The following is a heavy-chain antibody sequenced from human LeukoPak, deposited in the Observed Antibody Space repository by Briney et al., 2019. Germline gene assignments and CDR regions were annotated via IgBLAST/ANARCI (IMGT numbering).Heavy chain of an antibody. Sequence: PMASVKVSCKASGYTFTSYYMHWVRQAPGQGLEWMGIINPSGGSTSYAQKFQGRVTMTRDMSTSTVYMELSSLRSEDTAVYYCARTGTTQKGSHYYFDYWGQGTLVTVSS. CDR2: INPSGGST. CDR3: ARTGTTQKGSHYYFDY. CDR1: GYTFTSYY. J-gene: IGHJ4*02. V-gene: IGHV1-46*01. D-gene: IGHD1-7*01.